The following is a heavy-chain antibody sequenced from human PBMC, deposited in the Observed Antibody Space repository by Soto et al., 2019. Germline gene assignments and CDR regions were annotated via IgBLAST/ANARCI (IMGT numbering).Heavy chain of an antibody. CDR2: IYWNDDK. D-gene: IGHD1-26*01. CDR1: GFSLSTSGVG. Sequence: QITLKESGPTLVKPTQTLTLTCTFSGFSLSTSGVGVAWIRQPPGKALEWLALIYWNDDKRYSPSLKSRLPITKDTSKNQVVLTLSNRYTVDTATYYCAHKDASEWELLTLFDYCGQRTMVAVSS. J-gene: IGHJ4*02. V-gene: IGHV2-5*01. CDR3: AHKDASEWELLTLFDY.